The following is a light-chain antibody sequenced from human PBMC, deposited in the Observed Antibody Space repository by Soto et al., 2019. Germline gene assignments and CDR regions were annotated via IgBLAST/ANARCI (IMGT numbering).Light chain of an antibody. CDR3: QHYGTTPLT. Sequence: EIVLTQSPGTLSLSPGERATLSCRASQSVTNNFLAWYQQKPGRAPRLLIYASSSRATGIPDRFSGSGSGTDFTLTISRLEPEDFAVDYCQHYGTTPLTFGGGTKVEIK. CDR1: QSVTNNF. V-gene: IGKV3-20*01. CDR2: ASS. J-gene: IGKJ4*01.